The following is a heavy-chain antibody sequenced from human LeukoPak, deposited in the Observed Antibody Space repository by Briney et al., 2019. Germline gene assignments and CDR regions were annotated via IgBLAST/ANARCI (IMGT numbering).Heavy chain of an antibody. CDR3: ARVQSFRGLLVVYAPTYYYYYMDV. Sequence: SETLSLTCAVYGGPFSGYYWSWIRQPPGKGLEWIGEINHSGSTNYNPSLKSRVTISVDTSKNQFSLKLSSVTAADTAVYYCARVQSFRGLLVVYAPTYYYYYMDVWGKGTTVTVSS. D-gene: IGHD2-8*02. CDR2: INHSGST. CDR1: GGPFSGYY. V-gene: IGHV4-34*01. J-gene: IGHJ6*03.